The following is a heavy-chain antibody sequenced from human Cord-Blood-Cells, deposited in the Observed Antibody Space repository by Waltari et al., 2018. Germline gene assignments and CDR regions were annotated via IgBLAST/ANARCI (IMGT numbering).Heavy chain of an antibody. V-gene: IGHV4-34*01. CDR2: INHSGSP. J-gene: IGHJ3*02. D-gene: IGHD1-26*01. CDR1: GGSFSGYY. CDR3: ARHGRIIVGATCFAFDI. Sequence: QVRLQQWGAGLLKPSETLSLTCAVYGGSFSGYYWSWIRQPPGKGLEWIGEINHSGSPNYNPALKSRVTISVDTSKNQFSLKLSSVTAADTAVYYCARHGRIIVGATCFAFDIWGQGTMVTVSS.